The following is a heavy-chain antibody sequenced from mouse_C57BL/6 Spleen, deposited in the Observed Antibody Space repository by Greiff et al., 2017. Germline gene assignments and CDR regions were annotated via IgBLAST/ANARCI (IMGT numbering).Heavy chain of an antibody. CDR2: INPSSGYT. D-gene: IGHD1-1*01. Sequence: VQLQQSGAELARPGASVKMSCTASGYTFTSYTMHWLKQRTGQGLEWIGYINPSSGYTKYNQKFKAKATLTADKSSSTAYLQLSSLTSEDSAVYYCAKDYGSSPFYAMDYWGPGTSVTVSS. CDR3: AKDYGSSPFYAMDY. J-gene: IGHJ4*01. CDR1: GYTFTSYT. V-gene: IGHV1-4*01.